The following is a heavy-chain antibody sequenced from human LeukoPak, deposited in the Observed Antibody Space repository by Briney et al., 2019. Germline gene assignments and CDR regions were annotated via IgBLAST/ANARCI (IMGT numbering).Heavy chain of an antibody. V-gene: IGHV4-59*12. D-gene: IGHD6-13*01. Sequence: SETLSLTCTVSGGSISSYYWSWIRQPPGKGLEWIGYIHYSGSTNYNPSLKSRVTISVDTSKNQFSLKLSSVTAADTAVYYCARAPGLSIAAAGSGWFDPWGQGTLVTVSS. CDR1: GGSISSYY. CDR3: ARAPGLSIAAAGSGWFDP. J-gene: IGHJ5*02. CDR2: IHYSGST.